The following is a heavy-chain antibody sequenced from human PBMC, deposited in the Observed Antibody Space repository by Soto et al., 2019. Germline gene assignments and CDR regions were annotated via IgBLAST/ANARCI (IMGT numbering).Heavy chain of an antibody. Sequence: SETLSLTCTVSGGSISSYYWSWIRQPPGKGLEWIGYIYYSGSTNYNPSLKSRVTISVDTSKNQFSLKLSSVTAADTAVYYCAVTMRYCSGGSCVLFDYWGQGTLVTVS. V-gene: IGHV4-59*01. CDR3: AVTMRYCSGGSCVLFDY. J-gene: IGHJ4*02. CDR1: GGSISSYY. CDR2: IYYSGST. D-gene: IGHD2-15*01.